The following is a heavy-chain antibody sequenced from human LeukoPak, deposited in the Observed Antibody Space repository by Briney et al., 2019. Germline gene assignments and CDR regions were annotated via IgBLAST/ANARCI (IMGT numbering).Heavy chain of an antibody. V-gene: IGHV3-23*01. Sequence: PWGSLRLSCVGSGFTFSSHAMSWVRQAPGKRLEWVSAMSGSSGITFYADSVKGRFTISRDNSNNTLYLQMNSLRPEDTAVYYCARNSVLRYLQWLVNYYMDVWGKGTTVTVSS. J-gene: IGHJ6*03. D-gene: IGHD3-3*01. CDR3: ARNSVLRYLQWLVNYYMDV. CDR2: MSGSSGIT. CDR1: GFTFSSHA.